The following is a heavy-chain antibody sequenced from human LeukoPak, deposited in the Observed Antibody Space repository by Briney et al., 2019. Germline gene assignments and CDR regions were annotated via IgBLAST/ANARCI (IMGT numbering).Heavy chain of an antibody. Sequence: ASVKVSCKASGYTFTGNIIHWLRQAPGQGLEWLGWINPNNGDTSYAQNFQGRVTMTRDTSITTAYMELSGLRSDDTAVYYCARDLRSANYWGQGTLVTVSS. J-gene: IGHJ4*02. D-gene: IGHD3-3*01. CDR1: GYTFTGNI. CDR2: INPNNGDT. V-gene: IGHV1-2*02. CDR3: ARDLRSANY.